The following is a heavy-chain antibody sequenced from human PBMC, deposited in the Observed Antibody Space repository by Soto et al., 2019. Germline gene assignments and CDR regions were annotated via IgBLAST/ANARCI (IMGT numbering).Heavy chain of an antibody. Sequence: AXXSLRLCCAASGVTFGGYAGRWFLQTTGKGLEWVSAITVSGGSTYCAASVKGRFTISRDNSKNTLYLQMNSLRAEDTAVYYCAKESEYTSSGHFAYWGQRTPVTVS. CDR2: ITVSGGST. CDR1: GVTFGGYA. CDR3: AKESEYTSSGHFAY. D-gene: IGHD6-19*01. J-gene: IGHJ4*02. V-gene: IGHV3-23*01.